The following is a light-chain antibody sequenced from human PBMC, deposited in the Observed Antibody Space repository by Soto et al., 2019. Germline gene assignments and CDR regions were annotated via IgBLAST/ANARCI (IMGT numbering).Light chain of an antibody. CDR1: QTVSSR. J-gene: IGKJ4*01. CDR3: QQFSSYPLT. Sequence: EIVLTQSPATLSSSPGERATLSCRASQTVSSRLAWYQHKPGQAPRLLIYDTSNRATGIPARFSGGGSGTDFTLTISRLEPEDFAVYYCQQFSSYPLTFGGGTKVDIK. V-gene: IGKV3-11*01. CDR2: DTS.